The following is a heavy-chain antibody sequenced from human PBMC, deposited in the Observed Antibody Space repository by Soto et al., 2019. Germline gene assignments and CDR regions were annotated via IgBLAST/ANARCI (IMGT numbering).Heavy chain of an antibody. Sequence: GASVKVSCKASGYTFTSYGISWVRQAPGQGLEWMGWISAYNGNTNYAQKLQGRVTMTTDTSTSTAYMELRSLRSDDTAVYYCAREVSVVPATAYAFDLWGQRTMVTVSS. V-gene: IGHV1-18*01. CDR1: GYTFTSYG. D-gene: IGHD2-2*01. CDR2: ISAYNGNT. CDR3: AREVSVVPATAYAFDL. J-gene: IGHJ3*01.